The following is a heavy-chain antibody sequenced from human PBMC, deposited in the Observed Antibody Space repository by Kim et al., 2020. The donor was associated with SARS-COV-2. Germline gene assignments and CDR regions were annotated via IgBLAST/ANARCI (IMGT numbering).Heavy chain of an antibody. Sequence: GASLKISCKASGYSFTSYWISWVRQMPGKGLEWMGRIDPSDSYINYSPSFQGHVTISADKSISTAYLQWSSLKAPDTAMYYCARHNLDAVTLRVHYYYGMDVWGQGTTVTVSS. CDR2: IDPSDSYI. J-gene: IGHJ6*02. V-gene: IGHV5-10-1*01. CDR1: GYSFTSYW. D-gene: IGHD4-4*01. CDR3: ARHNLDAVTLRVHYYYGMDV.